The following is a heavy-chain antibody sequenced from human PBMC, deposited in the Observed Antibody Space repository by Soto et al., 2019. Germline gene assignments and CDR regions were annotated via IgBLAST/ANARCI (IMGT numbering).Heavy chain of an antibody. CDR3: VRGDDRVD. V-gene: IGHV3-21*01. Sequence: EVQLVESGGGLVKPGGSLRLSCVGSGFIFSSFTMTWVRQAPGMGLQYLASISKSSSLIYYADSVRGRFIISRDNSKDSVFLQMYGLRAEDTAMYYCVRGDDRVDWGQGTLVTVSS. J-gene: IGHJ4*02. D-gene: IGHD1-1*01. CDR1: GFIFSSFT. CDR2: ISKSSSLI.